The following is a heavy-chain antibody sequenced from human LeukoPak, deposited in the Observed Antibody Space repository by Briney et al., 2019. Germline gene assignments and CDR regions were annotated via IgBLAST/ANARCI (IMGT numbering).Heavy chain of an antibody. V-gene: IGHV3-23*01. J-gene: IGHJ4*02. D-gene: IGHD5/OR15-5a*01. CDR1: GLTFRTHA. CDR3: AKDATPGNSVYDHFDY. Sequence: GGSLRLSCAASGLTFRTHAMSWVRQAPGKGLEWVSTIGSGDDLHYADSVKGRFTVSRDDPQNTLYLQMNSLRAEDAAIYYCAKDATPGNSVYDHFDYWGQGTLVTVSS. CDR2: IGSGDDL.